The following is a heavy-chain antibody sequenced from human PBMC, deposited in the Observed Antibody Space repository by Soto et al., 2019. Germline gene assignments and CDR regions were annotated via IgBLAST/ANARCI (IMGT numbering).Heavy chain of an antibody. V-gene: IGHV1-69*13. CDR2: IIPISGTA. D-gene: IGHD2-8*01. CDR3: AREISGCTNGVCYTGQHYFDY. CDR1: GGTFSSYA. Sequence: SVKVSCKASGGTFSSYAISWVRQAPGQGLEWMGGIIPISGTANYAQKFQGRVTITADESTSTAYMELSSLRSEDTAVYYCAREISGCTNGVCYTGQHYFDYWGQGTLVTVSS. J-gene: IGHJ4*02.